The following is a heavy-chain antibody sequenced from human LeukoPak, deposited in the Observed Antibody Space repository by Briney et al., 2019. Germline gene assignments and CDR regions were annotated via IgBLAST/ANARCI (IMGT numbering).Heavy chain of an antibody. Sequence: SETLSLTCTVSGGSISSSSYYWGWIRQPPGKGLEWIGSIYYSGSTYYNPSLKRRVTISVDTSKNQFSLKLSSVTAADTAVYYCARHGYDSSGYLPGGWYFDLWGRGTLVTVSS. CDR3: ARHGYDSSGYLPGGWYFDL. CDR1: GGSISSSSYY. CDR2: IYYSGST. J-gene: IGHJ2*01. V-gene: IGHV4-39*01. D-gene: IGHD3-22*01.